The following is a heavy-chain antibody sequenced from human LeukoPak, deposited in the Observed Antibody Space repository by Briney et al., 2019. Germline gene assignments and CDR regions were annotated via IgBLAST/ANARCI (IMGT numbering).Heavy chain of an antibody. CDR3: ARYGGSGTYFDY. D-gene: IGHD3-10*01. CDR1: GGSISSGGYS. Sequence: SQTLSLTCAVSGGSISSGGYSWSWIRQPPGKDLEWIGYIYDSGSTYYNPSLKSRVTISLDRSKNQFSLKLSSVTAADTAVYYCARYGGSGTYFDYWGRGTLVTVSS. CDR2: IYDSGST. V-gene: IGHV4-30-2*01. J-gene: IGHJ4*02.